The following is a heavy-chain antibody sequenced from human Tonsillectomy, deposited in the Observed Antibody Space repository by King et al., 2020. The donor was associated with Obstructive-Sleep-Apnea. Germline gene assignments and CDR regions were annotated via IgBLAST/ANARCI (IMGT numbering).Heavy chain of an antibody. V-gene: IGHV4-30-4*07. CDR2: LYYSGST. Sequence: VQLQESGPGLVKPSQTLSLMCTVSGGSINNGVNSWSWIRQPPGKGLEWIGYLYYSGSTYYNSSLKSRVIISVGTSKTYFSLKLSSVTAADTAVYYCGRGPGGAAPLGDYWGQGILVTVSS. D-gene: IGHD6-6*01. CDR3: GRGPGGAAPLGDY. CDR1: GGSINNGVNS. J-gene: IGHJ4*02.